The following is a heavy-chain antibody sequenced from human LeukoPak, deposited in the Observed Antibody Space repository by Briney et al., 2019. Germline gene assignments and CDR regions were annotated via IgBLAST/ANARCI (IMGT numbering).Heavy chain of an antibody. CDR3: ARAEWELRYYYYMDV. CDR1: GGSLSSHY. CDR2: IYYSGST. Sequence: SETLSLTCTVSGGSLSSHYWSWIRQPPGKGLEWIGYIYYSGSTNYNPSLKSRVTISVDTSKNQFSLKLSSVTAADTAVYYCARAEWELRYYYYMDVWGKGTTVTVSS. V-gene: IGHV4-59*11. J-gene: IGHJ6*03. D-gene: IGHD1-26*01.